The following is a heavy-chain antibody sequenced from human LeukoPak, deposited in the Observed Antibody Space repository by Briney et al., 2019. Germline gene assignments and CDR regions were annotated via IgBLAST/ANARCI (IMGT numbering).Heavy chain of an antibody. CDR1: GFTVSSNY. Sequence: PGGSLRLSCAASGFTVSSNYMSWVRQAPGKGLEWVSIIYSGVSTYYADSVKGRFTISRDNSKNTLYLQMNSLRAEDTAVYYCAKGRGIVGATPFDYWGQGTLVTVSS. CDR3: AKGRGIVGATPFDY. J-gene: IGHJ4*02. D-gene: IGHD1-26*01. V-gene: IGHV3-53*01. CDR2: IYSGVST.